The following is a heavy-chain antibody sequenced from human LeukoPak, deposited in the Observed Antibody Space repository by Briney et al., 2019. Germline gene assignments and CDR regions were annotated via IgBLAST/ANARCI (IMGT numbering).Heavy chain of an antibody. Sequence: GRSLRLSCAASGFTFSDHAMNWVRQAPGKGLEWVSSISNSNNYIHYADSIKGRFTISRDNSKSSLYLEMNSLRADDTAVYYCARVGEDVEMTPIPLDFWGQGTLVTVSS. V-gene: IGHV3-21*01. J-gene: IGHJ4*02. CDR3: ARVGEDVEMTPIPLDF. CDR1: GFTFSDHA. D-gene: IGHD5-24*01. CDR2: ISNSNNYI.